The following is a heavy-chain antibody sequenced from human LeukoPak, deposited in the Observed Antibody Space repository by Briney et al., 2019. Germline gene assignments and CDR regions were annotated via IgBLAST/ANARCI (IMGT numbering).Heavy chain of an antibody. V-gene: IGHV3-30*02. CDR2: IRNDGSIK. Sequence: GGSLRLSCAASGFIFSTYGMYWVRQAPGKGLEWVAFIRNDGSIKNYADSVKGRSTISRDNSKNTLYLQMNSLRAEDTAVYYCAKDSLADIDYWGQGTLVTVSS. D-gene: IGHD3-16*01. CDR1: GFIFSTYG. J-gene: IGHJ4*02. CDR3: AKDSLADIDY.